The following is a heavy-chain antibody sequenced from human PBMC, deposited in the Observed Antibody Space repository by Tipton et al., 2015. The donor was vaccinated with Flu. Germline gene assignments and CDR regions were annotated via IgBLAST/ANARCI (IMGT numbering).Heavy chain of an antibody. CDR2: IYTSGST. J-gene: IGHJ5*02. Sequence: TLSLTCTVSGGSISSDYWSWIRQPAGKGQEWIGRIYTSGSTNYNPALKSRVTMSVDTSKNQISLKMRSVTAADTAVYYCARCRSGYCDWFDPWGQGTLVTVSS. CDR3: ARCRSGYCDWFDP. V-gene: IGHV4-4*07. CDR1: GGSISSDY. D-gene: IGHD3-22*01.